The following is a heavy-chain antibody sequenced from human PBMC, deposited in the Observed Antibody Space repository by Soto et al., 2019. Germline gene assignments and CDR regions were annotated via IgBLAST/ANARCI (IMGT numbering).Heavy chain of an antibody. CDR1: GGSFSGYY. V-gene: IGHV4-34*01. J-gene: IGHJ6*02. D-gene: IGHD6-13*01. CDR3: ARVRAAGNYYYYGMDV. CDR2: INHSGST. Sequence: QVQLQQWGAGLLKPSETLSLTCAVYGGSFSGYYRSWIRQPPGKGLEWIGEINHSGSTNYNPSLKSRVTISVDTSKNQFSLKLSSVTAADTAVYYCARVRAAGNYYYYGMDVWGQGTTVTVSS.